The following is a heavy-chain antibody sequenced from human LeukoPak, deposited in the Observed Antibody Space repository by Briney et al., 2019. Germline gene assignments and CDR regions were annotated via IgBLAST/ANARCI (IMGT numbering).Heavy chain of an antibody. V-gene: IGHV3-21*01. D-gene: IGHD3-10*02. CDR3: ARECSGSYYTAEYYFDF. CDR1: GFTSSGYI. J-gene: IGHJ4*02. CDR2: ISSGSGDI. Sequence: GGSLRLSCAASGFTSSGYIMNWVRQAPGKGLEWVSSISSGSGDIYYADSVKGRFTISRGNAKNSLYLQMNSLRAEDTAVYYCARECSGSYYTAEYYFDFWGQGTLVTVSS.